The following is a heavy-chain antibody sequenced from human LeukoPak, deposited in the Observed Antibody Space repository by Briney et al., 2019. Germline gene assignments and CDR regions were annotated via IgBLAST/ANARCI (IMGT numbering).Heavy chain of an antibody. CDR2: VSSYNGDT. V-gene: IGHV1-18*01. J-gene: IGHJ6*03. D-gene: IGHD6-13*01. CDR1: GYTFSNYG. Sequence: ASVKVSCKASGYTFSNYGISWVRQAPGQGLEWMGWVSSYNGDTNYAKKFQGRVTMSTDTSTSTAYMELRSLRSDGTAVYYCARDRDSSSWYYYYYMDVWGKGTTVTISS. CDR3: ARDRDSSSWYYYYYMDV.